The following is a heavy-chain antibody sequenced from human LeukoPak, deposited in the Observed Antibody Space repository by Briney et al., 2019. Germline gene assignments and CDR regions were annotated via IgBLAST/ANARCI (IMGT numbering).Heavy chain of an antibody. V-gene: IGHV3-23*01. J-gene: IGHJ3*02. CDR2: ISGSGGST. Sequence: GGSLRLSCAASGFTFSSYAMSWVRQAPGKGLEWVSAISGSGGSTCYADSVKGRFTISRDNSKNTLYLQMNSLRAEDTAVYYCAKDLAMIVVVMGAFDIWGQGTMVTVSS. CDR3: AKDLAMIVVVMGAFDI. D-gene: IGHD3-22*01. CDR1: GFTFSSYA.